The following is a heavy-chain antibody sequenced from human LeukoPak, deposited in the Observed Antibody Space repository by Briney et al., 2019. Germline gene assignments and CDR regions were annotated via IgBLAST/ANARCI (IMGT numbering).Heavy chain of an antibody. CDR2: IYYSGST. D-gene: IGHD2-21*02. CDR3: VRVVVTAISKYYFDH. V-gene: IGHV4-31*03. CDR1: GGSISSGGYY. J-gene: IGHJ4*02. Sequence: SQTLSLTCTVSGGSISSGGYYWNWIRQHPGKGLEWIGYIYYSGSTYYNPSRKSRVTISVDTSKNQFSLKLSSVTAADTAVYYCVRVVVTAISKYYFDHWGQGTLVTVSS.